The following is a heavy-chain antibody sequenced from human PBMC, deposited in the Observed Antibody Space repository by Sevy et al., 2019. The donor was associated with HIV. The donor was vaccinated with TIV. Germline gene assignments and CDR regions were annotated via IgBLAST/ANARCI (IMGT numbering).Heavy chain of an antibody. CDR1: GFTFSSYS. CDR3: ARDRGKYSGYDPPCY. CDR2: ISSSSSYI. Sequence: GGSLRLSRAASGFTFSSYSMNWVRQAPGKGLEWVSSISSSSSYIYYADSVKGRFTISRDNAKNSLYLQMNSLRAEDTAVYYCARDRGKYSGYDPPCYWGQGTLVTVSS. V-gene: IGHV3-21*01. D-gene: IGHD5-12*01. J-gene: IGHJ4*02.